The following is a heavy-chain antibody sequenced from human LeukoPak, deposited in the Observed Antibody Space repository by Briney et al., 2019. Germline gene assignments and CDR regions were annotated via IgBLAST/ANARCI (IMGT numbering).Heavy chain of an antibody. V-gene: IGHV3-21*01. CDR1: GFTFSSFW. J-gene: IGHJ4*02. CDR3: ATTLTRDSSGSYGALDY. CDR2: ISSISDYI. Sequence: PGGSLRLSCAASGFTFSSFWMHWVRQAPGKGLEWVSSISSISDYIYYADSVKGRFTISRDNAKNSLYLQMNSLRVEDTAVYYCATTLTRDSSGSYGALDYWGQGTLVTVSS. D-gene: IGHD6-25*01.